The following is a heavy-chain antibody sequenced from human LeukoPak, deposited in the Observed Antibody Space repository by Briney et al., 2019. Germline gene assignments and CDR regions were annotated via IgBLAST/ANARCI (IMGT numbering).Heavy chain of an antibody. D-gene: IGHD1-26*01. Sequence: GGSLRLSCAASGFTFSSYAMSWVRQAPGKGLEWVSAISGSGGSTYYADSVKGRFTISRDNSKNTLYLQMNSLRAEDTAVYCCARPAGWEQSPDYWGQGTLVTVSS. CDR2: ISGSGGST. CDR3: ARPAGWEQSPDY. CDR1: GFTFSSYA. V-gene: IGHV3-23*01. J-gene: IGHJ4*02.